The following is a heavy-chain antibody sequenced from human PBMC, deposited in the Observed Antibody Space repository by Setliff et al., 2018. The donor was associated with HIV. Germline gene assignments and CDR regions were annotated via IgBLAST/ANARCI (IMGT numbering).Heavy chain of an antibody. Sequence: NPSETLSLTCTVSRGSVSTYYWNWIRQSPGKGLEWIGYINMSGKTTYSPSLKSRVTISVDTSKNQFYLRLSSVTAADTAVYYCVRGVGLVVVDTTRGWFDPWGQGTLVTVSS. V-gene: IGHV4-4*08. CDR2: INMSGKT. J-gene: IGHJ5*02. CDR3: VRGVGLVVVDTTRGWFDP. D-gene: IGHD2-15*01. CDR1: RGSVSTYY.